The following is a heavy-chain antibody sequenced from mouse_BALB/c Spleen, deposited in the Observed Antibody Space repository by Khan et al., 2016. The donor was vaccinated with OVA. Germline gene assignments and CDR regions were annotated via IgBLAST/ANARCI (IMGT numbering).Heavy chain of an antibody. V-gene: IGHV2-9*02. J-gene: IGHJ2*01. CDR3: ARDHGNTYEYFDY. D-gene: IGHD1-1*01. Sequence: VELVESGPGLVAPSQSLSITCTVSGFSLTSYGVHWVRQPPGQGLEWLGIIWAGGSTNYNSALMSRLSISKDNSKSQVFVKMISLQTDDTAMYYCARDHGNTYEYFDYWGQGTTLTVSS. CDR1: GFSLTSYG. CDR2: IWAGGST.